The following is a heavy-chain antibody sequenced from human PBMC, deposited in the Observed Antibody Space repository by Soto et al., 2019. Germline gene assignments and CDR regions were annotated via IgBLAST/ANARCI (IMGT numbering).Heavy chain of an antibody. J-gene: IGHJ5*02. D-gene: IGHD5-12*01. CDR2: IYWDDDK. V-gene: IGHV2-5*02. CDR3: AHSLQEMATILGWFDP. CDR1: GFSLSTSGVG. Sequence: QITLKESGPTLVKPTQTLTLTCTFSGFSLSTSGVGVGWIRQPPGKALEWLALIYWDDDKRYSPSLKSRLTIPKDTSKTQVVLTMTNMDPVDTATYYCAHSLQEMATILGWFDPWGQGTLVTVSS.